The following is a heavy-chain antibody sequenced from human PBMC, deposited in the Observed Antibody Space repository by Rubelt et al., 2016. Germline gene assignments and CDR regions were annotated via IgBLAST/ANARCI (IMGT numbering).Heavy chain of an antibody. CDR3: ARISPTGTTDY. J-gene: IGHJ4*02. CDR2: INPNSGGT. D-gene: IGHD1-1*01. V-gene: IGHV1-2*02. CDR1: GYTFTDYY. Sequence: QVQLVQSGAEVKKPGASVKVSCKASGYTFTDYYIHWVRQAPGQGLEWMGWINPNSGGTYYAQKFQGRVTMTRDTSISTAYMELSRLRSDDTAVYYCARISPTGTTDYWGQGTLVTVSS.